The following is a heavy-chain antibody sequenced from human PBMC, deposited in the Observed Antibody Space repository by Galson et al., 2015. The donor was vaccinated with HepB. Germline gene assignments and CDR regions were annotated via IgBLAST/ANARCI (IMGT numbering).Heavy chain of an antibody. D-gene: IGHD3-22*01. V-gene: IGHV4-59*01. CDR2: IYYSGST. J-gene: IGHJ4*02. CDR3: AVQHYYDSIVY. CDR1: GGSISSYY. Sequence: ETLSLTCTVSGGSISSYYWSWIRQPPGKGLEWIGYIYYSGSTNYNPSLKSRVTISVDTSKNQFSLKLSSVTAADTAVYYCAVQHYYDSIVYWGQGTLVTVSS.